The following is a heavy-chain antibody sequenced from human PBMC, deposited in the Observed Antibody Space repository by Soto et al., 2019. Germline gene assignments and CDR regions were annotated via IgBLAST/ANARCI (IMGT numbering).Heavy chain of an antibody. V-gene: IGHV2-70*01. J-gene: IGHJ6*02. D-gene: IGHD3-10*01. CDR1: GFSLSTSGMC. Sequence: SGPTLVNPTQTLTLTCTFSGFSLSTSGMCVSWIRQPPGKALEWLALIDWDDDKYYSTSLKTRLTISKDTSKNQVVLTMTNMEPVDTATYYCARGLWFGEYYYYGMDVWGQGTTVTASS. CDR2: IDWDDDK. CDR3: ARGLWFGEYYYYGMDV.